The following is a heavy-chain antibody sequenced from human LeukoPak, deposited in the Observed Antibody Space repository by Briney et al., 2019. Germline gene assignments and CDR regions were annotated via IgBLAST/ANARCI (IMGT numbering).Heavy chain of an antibody. V-gene: IGHV3-30*18. CDR3: AKEYYDSSGAFDI. Sequence: GGSLRLSCAASGFTFSSYGMHWVRQAPGKGLEWVAVISYNGSNKYYADSVKGRFTISRDNSKNTLYLRMNSLRAEDTAVYYCAKEYYDSSGAFDIWGQGTMVTVSS. J-gene: IGHJ3*02. D-gene: IGHD3-22*01. CDR1: GFTFSSYG. CDR2: ISYNGSNK.